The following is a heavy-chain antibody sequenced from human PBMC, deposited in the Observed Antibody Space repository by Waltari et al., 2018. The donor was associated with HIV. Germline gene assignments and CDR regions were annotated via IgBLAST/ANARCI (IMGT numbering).Heavy chain of an antibody. CDR1: GFTFSSYW. CDR2: INSEGSST. J-gene: IGHJ4*02. D-gene: IGHD1-7*01. Sequence: EVQLVESGGGLVQPGGSLRLSCAASGFTFSSYWTHWVRQAPGKGLVWVSRINSEGSSTSYADSVKGRFTISRDNAKNTLYLQMNSLRAEDTAVYYCARAGRDGKLPPDYWGQGTLVTVSS. CDR3: ARAGRDGKLPPDY. V-gene: IGHV3-74*01.